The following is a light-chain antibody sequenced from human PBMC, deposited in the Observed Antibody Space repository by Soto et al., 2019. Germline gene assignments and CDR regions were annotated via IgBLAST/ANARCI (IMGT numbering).Light chain of an antibody. Sequence: EIVLTQTPGTLSLSPGERATLSCRASQSVSSSYLAWYQQKPGQAPRLLIYGASGRATGIPDRFSGSGSGTDFTLTISRLEPDDFAVYYCQQYGSSPTWTFGQGTKVEIK. CDR1: QSVSSSY. V-gene: IGKV3-20*01. CDR2: GAS. J-gene: IGKJ1*01. CDR3: QQYGSSPTWT.